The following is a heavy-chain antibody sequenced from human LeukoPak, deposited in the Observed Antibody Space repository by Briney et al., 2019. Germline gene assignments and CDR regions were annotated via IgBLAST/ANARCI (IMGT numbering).Heavy chain of an antibody. CDR1: GFTFSSYS. J-gene: IGHJ4*02. D-gene: IGHD4-17*01. CDR2: ISSSSGYI. V-gene: IGHV3-21*06. CDR3: ARDLYGDYTLDY. Sequence: GGSLRLSCAASGFTFSSYSMNWVRQAPGKGLEWVSSISSSSGYIYYADSVKGRFTISRDNAKYSLYLQMNSLIVEDTALYYCARDLYGDYTLDYWGQGTLVTVSS.